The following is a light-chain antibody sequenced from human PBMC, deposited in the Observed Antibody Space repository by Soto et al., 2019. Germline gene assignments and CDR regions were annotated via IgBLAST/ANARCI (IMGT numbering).Light chain of an antibody. J-gene: IGKJ1*01. CDR2: GAF. V-gene: IGKV3-15*01. Sequence: EIVMTQSPVTLSVSPGERVTLSCRASQSVSSNLAWYQQKPGQAPSLLIYGAFTRATGIPARFSGTGSGTEFTLTISSLQSEDFALYYCQEYDNWPLWTFGQGTKVDIK. CDR1: QSVSSN. CDR3: QEYDNWPLWT.